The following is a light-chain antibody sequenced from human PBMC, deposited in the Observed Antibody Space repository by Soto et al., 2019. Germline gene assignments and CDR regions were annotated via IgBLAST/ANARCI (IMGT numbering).Light chain of an antibody. V-gene: IGKV3-11*01. CDR3: QQRSNWPLT. J-gene: IGKJ4*01. CDR2: DAS. Sequence: EIVLTQSPATLSLSPRERATLSCRASQSVSSYLAWYQQKPGQAPRLLIYDASNRVTGVPARFSGSGSGTDFTLTISSLEPEDFAVYYCQQRSNWPLTFGGGTKVEIK. CDR1: QSVSSY.